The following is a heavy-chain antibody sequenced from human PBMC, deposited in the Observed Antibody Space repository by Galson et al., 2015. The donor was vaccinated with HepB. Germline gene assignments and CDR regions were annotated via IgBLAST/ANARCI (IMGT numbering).Heavy chain of an antibody. Sequence: SLRLSCAASGFTFSSYAMSWVRQAPGKGLEWVSAISGSGGSTYYADSVKGRFTISRDNSKNTLYLQMNSLRAEDTAVYYCAACPGRTMVRGVRPMDVWGQGTTVTVSS. D-gene: IGHD3-10*01. V-gene: IGHV3-23*01. CDR1: GFTFSSYA. J-gene: IGHJ6*02. CDR3: AACPGRTMVRGVRPMDV. CDR2: ISGSGGST.